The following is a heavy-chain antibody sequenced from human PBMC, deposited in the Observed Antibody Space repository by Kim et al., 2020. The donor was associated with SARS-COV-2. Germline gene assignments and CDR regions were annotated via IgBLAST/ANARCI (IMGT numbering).Heavy chain of an antibody. Sequence: GGSLRLSCAASGFTFSSYAMHWVRQAPGKGLEWVAVISYDGSNKYYADSVKGRFTLSRDNSKNTLYLQMNSLRAEDTAVYYCARDLHYGSGIYGDWGQGTLVTVSS. CDR1: GFTFSSYA. CDR2: ISYDGSNK. D-gene: IGHD3-10*01. V-gene: IGHV3-30-3*01. CDR3: ARDLHYGSGIYGD. J-gene: IGHJ4*02.